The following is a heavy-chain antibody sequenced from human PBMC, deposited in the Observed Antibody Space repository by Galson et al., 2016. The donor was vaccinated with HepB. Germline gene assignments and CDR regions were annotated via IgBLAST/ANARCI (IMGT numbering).Heavy chain of an antibody. CDR1: DGSGGSGF. V-gene: IGHV4-59*02. D-gene: IGHD5-12*01. CDR2: IYYSGSV. J-gene: IGHJ4*02. CDR3: ARGLRGYSYGARLGFDS. Sequence: SETLSLTCAYSDGSGGSGFWTWIRQTPGRGLEWIGDIYYSGSVNYHPSLNNRVTISLDASKKEFSLRLTSVTSADTAVYFCARGLRGYSYGARLGFDSWGQGTLVTVSS.